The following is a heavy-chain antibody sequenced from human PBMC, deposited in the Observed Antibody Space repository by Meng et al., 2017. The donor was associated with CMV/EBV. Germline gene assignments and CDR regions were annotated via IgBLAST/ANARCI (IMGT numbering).Heavy chain of an antibody. J-gene: IGHJ6*01. CDR1: GFTFSSYA. Sequence: GGSLRLSCAASGFTFSSYAMHWVRQAPGKGLEWVAVIRYDGSNKYYADSVKGRFTISRDNSKNTLYLQMNSLRAEDTAVYYCAKDSLVLNYYYYYGMDVWGQGTTVTVSS. V-gene: IGHV3-30*02. CDR2: IRYDGSNK. CDR3: AKDSLVLNYYYYYGMDV. D-gene: IGHD3-10*01.